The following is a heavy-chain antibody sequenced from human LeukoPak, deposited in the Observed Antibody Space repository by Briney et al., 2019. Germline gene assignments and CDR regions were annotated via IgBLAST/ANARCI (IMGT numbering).Heavy chain of an antibody. CDR3: ARWAVVIDY. J-gene: IGHJ4*02. V-gene: IGHV4-59*01. Sequence: PSETLSPTCTVSGGSISSYYWSWIRQPPGKGLEWIGYIYYSGSTNYNPSLKSRVTISVDTSKNQFSLKLSSVTAADTAVYYCARWAVVIDYWGQGTLVTVSS. CDR2: IYYSGST. CDR1: GGSISSYY. D-gene: IGHD4-23*01.